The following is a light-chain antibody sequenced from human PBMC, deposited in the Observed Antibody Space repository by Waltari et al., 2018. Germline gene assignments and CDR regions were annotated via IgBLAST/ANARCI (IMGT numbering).Light chain of an antibody. CDR1: QRVNTN. V-gene: IGKV3-15*01. Sequence: VVMQSPAILSVSPGKTVTLSCRASQRVNTNLAWYQQKPGQAPRLLIFAASTRAPGIPSRFGGSGSGTEFTLTITSLQFEDVGVYFCQQYHKWPPGGFGGGTKVEIE. CDR2: AAS. J-gene: IGKJ4*01. CDR3: QQYHKWPPGG.